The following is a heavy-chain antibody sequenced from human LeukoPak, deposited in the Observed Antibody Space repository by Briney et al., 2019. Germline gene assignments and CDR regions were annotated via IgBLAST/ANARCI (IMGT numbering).Heavy chain of an antibody. D-gene: IGHD3/OR15-3a*01. CDR3: ARDRTPGLGYYGMDV. CDR1: GFTFSSYG. CDR2: IWYDGSNK. Sequence: GGSLRLSCAASGFTFSSYGMHRVRQAPGKGLEWVAVIWYDGSNKYYADSVKGRFTISRDNSKNTLYLQMNSLRAEDTAVYYCARDRTPGLGYYGMDVWGQGTTVTVSS. V-gene: IGHV3-33*01. J-gene: IGHJ6*02.